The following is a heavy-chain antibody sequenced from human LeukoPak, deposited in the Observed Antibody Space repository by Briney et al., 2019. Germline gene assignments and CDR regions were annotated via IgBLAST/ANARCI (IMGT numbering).Heavy chain of an antibody. V-gene: IGHV4-61*01. CDR2: IYYSGST. Sequence: SETLSLTCTVSGGSVNSGSYYWNWIRQPPGKGLEWIGYIYYSGSTNYNPSLKSRVTISVDTSKNRFSLKLSSVTAADTAVYYCARAAYSGSYHSDYWGQGTLVTVSS. D-gene: IGHD1-26*01. CDR3: ARAAYSGSYHSDY. J-gene: IGHJ4*02. CDR1: GGSVNSGSYY.